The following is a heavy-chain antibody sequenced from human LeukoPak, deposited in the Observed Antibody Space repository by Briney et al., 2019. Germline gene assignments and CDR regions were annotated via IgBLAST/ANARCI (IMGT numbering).Heavy chain of an antibody. Sequence: SLTLPCAACGFSFSGYIMNWVRQTPGKGLEWVSFIGTSGYTIYYAESVKRRFTVSRDNAKNSLYLQMNGLRAEDTAGYYCARDQWLDFWGQGTLVTVSS. J-gene: IGHJ4*02. D-gene: IGHD6-19*01. V-gene: IGHV3-48*01. CDR3: ARDQWLDF. CDR2: IGTSGYTI. CDR1: GFSFSGYI.